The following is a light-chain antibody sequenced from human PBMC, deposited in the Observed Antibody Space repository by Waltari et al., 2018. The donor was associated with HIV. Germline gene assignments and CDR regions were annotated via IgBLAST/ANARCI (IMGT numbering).Light chain of an antibody. Sequence: QSVLAQPPSASGTPGQRDTIPRSGSTPNHRGTNLSRYQQPPGTAPKLLIYSNNERPSGVPDRLSGSTSGTSASLVISGLQSEDEADYYCAAWDDSLKGGAFGTGTKVTVL. V-gene: IGLV1-44*01. CDR1: TPNHRGTN. CDR3: AAWDDSLKGGA. CDR2: SNN. J-gene: IGLJ1*01.